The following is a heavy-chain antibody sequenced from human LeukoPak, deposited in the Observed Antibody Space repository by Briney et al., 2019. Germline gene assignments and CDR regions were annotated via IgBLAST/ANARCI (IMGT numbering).Heavy chain of an antibody. CDR3: TNLRKVRGVIIFYYYYMDV. CDR1: GFTLSTYW. V-gene: IGHV3-7*01. D-gene: IGHD3-10*01. CDR2: IKQDGSEK. Sequence: GGSLRLSCAASGFTLSTYWMNWVRQAPGKGLEWVATIKQDGSEKYYVDSVKGRFTISRDNAKNSLYLQMNSLRAEDTAVYYCTNLRKVRGVIIFYYYYMDVWGKGTTVTISS. J-gene: IGHJ6*03.